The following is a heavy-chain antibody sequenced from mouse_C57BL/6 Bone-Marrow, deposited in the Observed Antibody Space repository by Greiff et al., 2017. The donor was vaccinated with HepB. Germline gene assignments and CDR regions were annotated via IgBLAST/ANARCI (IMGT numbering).Heavy chain of an antibody. Sequence: QVTLKECGPGILQPSQTLSLTCSFSGFSLSTFGMGVGWIRQPSGKGLEWLAHIWWDDDKYYNPALKSRLTISKDTSKNQVFLKIANVDTADTATYYCARMRARLYYGLAYWGQGTLVTVSA. CDR1: GFSLSTFGMG. CDR2: IWWDDDK. V-gene: IGHV8-8*01. D-gene: IGHD2-1*01. J-gene: IGHJ3*01. CDR3: ARMRARLYYGLAY.